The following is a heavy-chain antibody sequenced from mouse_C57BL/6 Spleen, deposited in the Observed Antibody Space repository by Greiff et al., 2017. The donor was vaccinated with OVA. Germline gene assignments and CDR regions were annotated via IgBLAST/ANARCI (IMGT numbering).Heavy chain of an antibody. J-gene: IGHJ3*01. V-gene: IGHV1-39*01. CDR2: INPNYGTT. CDR1: GYSFTDYN. D-gene: IGHD3-2*01. Sequence: VQLQQSGPELVKPGASVKISCKASGYSFTDYNMNWVKQSNGKSLEWIGVINPNYGTTRYNQKFKGKATLTVDQSSSTAYMQLNSLTSEDSAVYYFANWAVRQAWFAYWGQGTLVTVSA. CDR3: ANWAVRQAWFAY.